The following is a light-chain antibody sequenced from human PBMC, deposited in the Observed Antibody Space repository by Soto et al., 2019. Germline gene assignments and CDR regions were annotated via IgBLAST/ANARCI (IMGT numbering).Light chain of an antibody. Sequence: DIQRTSSPSSLSASVVYIFTITCRASQSISSYLNWYQQKPGKAPKLLIYAASSLQSGVPSRFSGSGSGTDFTLTISSLQPEDFATYYCQKSYSTLLTFGGGTTVDIK. J-gene: IGKJ4*01. V-gene: IGKV1-39*01. CDR3: QKSYSTLLT. CDR1: QSISSY. CDR2: AAS.